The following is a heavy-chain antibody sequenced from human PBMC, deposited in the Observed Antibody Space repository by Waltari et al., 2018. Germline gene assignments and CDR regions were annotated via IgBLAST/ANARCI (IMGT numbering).Heavy chain of an antibody. Sequence: QVQLVQSGAEVKKPGASVKVSCKASGYTFTSHYMHSVRQAPGQGLEWMGIINPSGGSTSYAQKFQGRVTMTRDTSTSTVYMELSSLRSEDTAVYYCARAPGVRHPFDYWGQGTLVTVSS. D-gene: IGHD3-10*01. V-gene: IGHV1-46*01. J-gene: IGHJ4*02. CDR2: INPSGGST. CDR3: ARAPGVRHPFDY. CDR1: GYTFTSHY.